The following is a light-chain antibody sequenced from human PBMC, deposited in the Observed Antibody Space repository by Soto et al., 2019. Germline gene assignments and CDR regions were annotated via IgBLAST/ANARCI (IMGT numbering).Light chain of an antibody. Sequence: QPVLTQPPSASGSPGQSVTISCTGTSSDVGGYNYVSWYQQHPGKAPKLMIYEVSKRPSGVPDRFSGSKSGNTASLTVSGLQAEDEADYYCSSYADSNNYVFGTGTKLTVL. CDR1: SSDVGGYNY. CDR2: EVS. J-gene: IGLJ1*01. CDR3: SSYADSNNYV. V-gene: IGLV2-8*01.